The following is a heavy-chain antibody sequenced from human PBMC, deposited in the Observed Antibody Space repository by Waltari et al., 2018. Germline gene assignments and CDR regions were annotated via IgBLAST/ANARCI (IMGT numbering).Heavy chain of an antibody. CDR2: ISYDGSNK. J-gene: IGHJ4*02. D-gene: IGHD6-13*01. Sequence: QVQLVESGGGVVQPGRSLRLSCAASGFTFSSYAMHWVRQAPGKGLEWVAVISYDGSNKYYADSGKGRFTISRDNSKNTLYLQMNSLRAEDTAVYYCAREGSSSWDYWGQGTLVTVSS. CDR1: GFTFSSYA. CDR3: AREGSSSWDY. V-gene: IGHV3-30-3*01.